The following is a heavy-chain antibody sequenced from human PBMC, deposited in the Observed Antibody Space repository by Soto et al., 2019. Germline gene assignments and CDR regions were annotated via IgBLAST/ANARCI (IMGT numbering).Heavy chain of an antibody. CDR3: ARQGYSSSWYLFDY. CDR2: ISSSSSYT. CDR1: GFTFSDYY. V-gene: IGHV3-11*06. Sequence: GGSLRLSCAASGFTFSDYYMSWIRQAPGKGLEWVSYISSSSSYTNYADSVKGRFTISRDNAKNSLYLQMNSLRAEDTAVYYCARQGYSSSWYLFDYWGQGTLVTVSS. D-gene: IGHD6-13*01. J-gene: IGHJ4*02.